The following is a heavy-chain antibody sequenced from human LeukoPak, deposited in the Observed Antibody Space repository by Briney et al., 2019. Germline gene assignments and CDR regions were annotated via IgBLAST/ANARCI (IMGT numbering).Heavy chain of an antibody. CDR1: GFTFSSYS. CDR2: ISSSGSTI. Sequence: GGSLRLSCAASGFTFSSYSMNWVRQAPGKGLEWVSYISSSGSTIYYADSVKGRFTISRDNAKNSLYLQMNSLRAEDTAVYYCARDIPDRAVGSGWYSSNAFDIWGQGTMVTVSS. J-gene: IGHJ3*02. CDR3: ARDIPDRAVGSGWYSSNAFDI. V-gene: IGHV3-48*04. D-gene: IGHD6-19*01.